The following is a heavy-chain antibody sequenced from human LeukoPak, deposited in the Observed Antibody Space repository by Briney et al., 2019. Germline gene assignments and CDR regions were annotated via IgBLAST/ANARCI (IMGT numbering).Heavy chain of an antibody. CDR3: AKEKVGAVYYFDY. Sequence: PGGSLRLSCAASGFTFSNYAMSWVRQAPGEGLEWVSTISGSGDNTYYADSVKGRFTISRDNSKNTLYVQMNSLRADDTAVYYCAKEKVGAVYYFDYWGQGTLVTVSS. V-gene: IGHV3-23*01. CDR2: ISGSGDNT. D-gene: IGHD1-26*01. J-gene: IGHJ4*02. CDR1: GFTFSNYA.